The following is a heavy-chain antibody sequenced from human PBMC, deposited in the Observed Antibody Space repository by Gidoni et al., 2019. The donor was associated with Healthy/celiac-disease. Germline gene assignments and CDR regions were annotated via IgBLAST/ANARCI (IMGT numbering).Heavy chain of an antibody. CDR3: ARAHGSGSYVAGYYYGMDV. D-gene: IGHD3-10*01. CDR2: INPIFGTA. CDR1: GGTFSTYA. J-gene: IGHJ6*02. Sequence: QVQLVQSGAEVTKPGSSVKVSCKASGGTFSTYAISWVRQAPGQGLEWMGGINPIFGTANYAQKLQGRVTITADESTSTAYMELSSLRSEDTAVYYCARAHGSGSYVAGYYYGMDVWGQGTTVTVSS. V-gene: IGHV1-69*01.